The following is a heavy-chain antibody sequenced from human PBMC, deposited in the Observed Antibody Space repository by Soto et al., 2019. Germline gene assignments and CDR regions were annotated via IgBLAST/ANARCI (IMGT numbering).Heavy chain of an antibody. CDR2: ISYDGSNK. CDR3: ALRDGYNLEHDAFDI. CDR1: GFTFSSYG. V-gene: IGHV3-30*03. Sequence: SGGSLRLSCAASGFTFSSYGMHWVRQAPGKGLEWVAVISYDGSNKYYADSVKGRFTISRDNSKNTLYLQMNSLRAEDTAVYYCALRDGYNLEHDAFDIWGQGTMVTVSS. D-gene: IGHD5-12*01. J-gene: IGHJ3*02.